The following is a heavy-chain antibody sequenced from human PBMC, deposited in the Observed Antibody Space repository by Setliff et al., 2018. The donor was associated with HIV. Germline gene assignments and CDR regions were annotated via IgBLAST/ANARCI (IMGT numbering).Heavy chain of an antibody. D-gene: IGHD6-25*01. CDR2: IYYSGST. CDR3: ARYSPRGYTLPGLY. Sequence: ETLSLTCTVSGGSFSSGSYYWCWIRQPPGKGLEWIGYIYYSGSTKHNPSLKSRVTISLDTSKNQFSLKLTSVTAADTAVYYCARYSPRGYTLPGLYWGQGTLVTVSS. V-gene: IGHV4-61*01. CDR1: GGSFSSGSYY. J-gene: IGHJ4*02.